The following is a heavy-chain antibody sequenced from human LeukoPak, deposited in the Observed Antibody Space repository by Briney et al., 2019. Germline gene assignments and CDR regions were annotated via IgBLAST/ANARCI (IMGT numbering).Heavy chain of an antibody. CDR3: ARAAMITFGGVISNDNWFDP. V-gene: IGHV1-18*01. J-gene: IGHJ5*02. CDR2: ISAYNGNA. CDR1: GYTFTSYG. Sequence: GASVKVSCKASGYTFTSYGISWVRQAPGQGLEWMGWISAYNGNANYAQKLQGRVTMTTDTSTNTAYMELRSLRSDDTAVYYCARAAMITFGGVISNDNWFDPWGQGTLVTVSS. D-gene: IGHD3-16*02.